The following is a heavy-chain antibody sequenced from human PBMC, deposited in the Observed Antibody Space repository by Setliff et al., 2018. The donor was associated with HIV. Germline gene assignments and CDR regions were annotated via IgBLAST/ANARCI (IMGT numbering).Heavy chain of an antibody. V-gene: IGHV1-46*01. CDR1: GYSLTNYY. CDR2: INPSGGST. CDR3: ARAYCSTTSCSTSYHYYYMDV. Sequence: ASVKVSCKTSGYSLTNYYMHWVRQAPGQGLEWMGIINPSGGSTSYAQKFQGRVTMTRDTSTSTVYMALSSLRSEDTAVYYCARAYCSTTSCSTSYHYYYMDVWGKGTTVTVSS. D-gene: IGHD2-2*01. J-gene: IGHJ6*03.